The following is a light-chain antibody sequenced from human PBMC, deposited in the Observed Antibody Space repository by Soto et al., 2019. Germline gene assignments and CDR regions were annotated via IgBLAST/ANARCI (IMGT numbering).Light chain of an antibody. CDR1: QSVSSTY. Sequence: VLTQSPGTLSLSPGERATLSCRASQSVSSTYFAWYQQKPGQAPRLLIYGTSSRAAGIPARFSGSGPGTDFTLTINRLEPEDFALYYCQQYGDSGWTFGQGTKVDIK. J-gene: IGKJ1*01. CDR3: QQYGDSGWT. V-gene: IGKV3-20*01. CDR2: GTS.